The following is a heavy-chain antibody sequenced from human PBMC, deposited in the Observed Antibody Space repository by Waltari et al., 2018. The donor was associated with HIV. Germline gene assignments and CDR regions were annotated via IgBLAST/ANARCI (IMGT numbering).Heavy chain of an antibody. Sequence: QVRLQESGPGLVKPSETLSLTCSVSASSINSRYYWGWIRQTPGKGLEWLGSIYRTGTTSYNPSLKSRVSISLNMSRNQFSLKLTSVTAADTAVYYCARDQDYYDSSGYTCYAFDPWGQGTMVIVSS. CDR2: IYRTGTT. CDR3: ARDQDYYDSSGYTCYAFDP. V-gene: IGHV4-38-2*02. D-gene: IGHD3-22*01. CDR1: ASSINSRYY. J-gene: IGHJ3*01.